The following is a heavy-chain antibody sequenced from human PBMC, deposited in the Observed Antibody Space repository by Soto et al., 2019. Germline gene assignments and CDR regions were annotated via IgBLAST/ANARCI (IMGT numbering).Heavy chain of an antibody. J-gene: IGHJ4*02. CDR2: INHSGST. D-gene: IGHD6-6*01. V-gene: IGHV4-34*01. CDR1: GGSFSGYY. Sequence: SETLSLTCAVYGGSFSGYYWSWIRQPPGKGLEWIGEINHSGSTNYNPSLKSRVTISVDTSKNQFSLKLGSVTAADTAVYYCARDSSSSGRGLRSLGPDFDYWGQGTLVTVSS. CDR3: ARDSSSSGRGLRSLGPDFDY.